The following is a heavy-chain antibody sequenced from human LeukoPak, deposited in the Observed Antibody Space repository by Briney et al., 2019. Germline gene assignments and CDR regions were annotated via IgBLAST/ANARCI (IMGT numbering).Heavy chain of an antibody. Sequence: PGGSLSLSCAPSGFTFSSYSMNWVRHTPGGGLEWVSSISSSSTYIYYADSVKGRFTISRDNAKNSLYLQMNSLRAEDTAVYYCAREPTAMILWGQGTLVTVSS. J-gene: IGHJ4*02. CDR3: AREPTAMIL. CDR2: ISSSSTYI. D-gene: IGHD5-18*01. V-gene: IGHV3-21*01. CDR1: GFTFSSYS.